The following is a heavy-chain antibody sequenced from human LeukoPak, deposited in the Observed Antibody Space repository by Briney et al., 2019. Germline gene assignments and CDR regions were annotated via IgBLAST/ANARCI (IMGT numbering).Heavy chain of an antibody. J-gene: IGHJ6*03. CDR2: FYQGGST. Sequence: SETLSLTCIVSGFSISIGYYWGWIRQPPGKGLEWFGSFYQGGSTYYKPSLQSRVTISVDTSKKQFSLKLSSVTAADTAVYYCARAQMSSTTRQSYYYYYMDVWGKGTTVTVPS. CDR3: ARAQMSSTTRQSYYYYYMDV. D-gene: IGHD2-2*01. CDR1: GFSISIGYY. V-gene: IGHV4-38-2*02.